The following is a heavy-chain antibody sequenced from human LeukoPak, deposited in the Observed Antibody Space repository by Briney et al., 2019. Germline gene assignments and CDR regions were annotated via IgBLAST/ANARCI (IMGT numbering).Heavy chain of an antibody. D-gene: IGHD3-3*02. CDR2: IYSGGST. CDR3: ARIRGPYFDY. J-gene: IGHJ4*02. CDR1: RFTVSSNY. Sequence: GGSLRLSCAASRFTVSSNYMSWVRQAPGKGLEWVSVIYSGGSTYYADSVKGRFTISRDNSKNTLYLQMNSLRAEDTAVYYCARIRGPYFDYWGQGTLVTVSS. V-gene: IGHV3-53*01.